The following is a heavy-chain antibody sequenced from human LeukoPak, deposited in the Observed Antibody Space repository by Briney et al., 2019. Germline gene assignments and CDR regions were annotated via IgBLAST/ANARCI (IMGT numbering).Heavy chain of an antibody. CDR1: GFTSSSYY. Sequence: GGSLRLSCAASGFTSSSYYMHWVRQTPGKGLVWVSRIISDGSVTNYADSVKGRFTISRDNAESTLYLQMDSLRDEDTAVYYCARGGCSATSCLDNWGQGTLVTVSS. D-gene: IGHD2-2*01. J-gene: IGHJ4*02. CDR3: ARGGCSATSCLDN. CDR2: IISDGSVT. V-gene: IGHV3-74*01.